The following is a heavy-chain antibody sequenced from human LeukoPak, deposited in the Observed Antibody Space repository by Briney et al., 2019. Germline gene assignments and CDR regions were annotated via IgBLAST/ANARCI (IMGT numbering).Heavy chain of an antibody. CDR3: AREDCSSTSCYHNWFDP. Sequence: SETLSLTCTVSGGSISSYYWSWIRQPPGKGLKWIGYIYYSGSTNYNPSLKSRVTISVDTSKNQFSLKLSSVTAADTAVYYCAREDCSSTSCYHNWFDPWGQGTLVTVSS. V-gene: IGHV4-59*01. J-gene: IGHJ5*02. CDR1: GGSISSYY. D-gene: IGHD2-2*01. CDR2: IYYSGST.